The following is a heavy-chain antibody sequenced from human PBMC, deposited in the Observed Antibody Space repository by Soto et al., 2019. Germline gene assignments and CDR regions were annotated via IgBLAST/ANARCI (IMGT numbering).Heavy chain of an antibody. Sequence: EVQMLESGGGLVQPGGSLRLSCEASGFTFSSYAMSWVRQAPGKGLEWFSAIIASGGSTYYADSVKGRFSISRDNSKNTLYLRMSSLRAEDTAVYYCAKRHESRGYYYGWFDPWGQGTLVTVSS. CDR2: IIASGGST. CDR3: AKRHESRGYYYGWFDP. J-gene: IGHJ5*02. V-gene: IGHV3-23*01. CDR1: GFTFSSYA. D-gene: IGHD3-22*01.